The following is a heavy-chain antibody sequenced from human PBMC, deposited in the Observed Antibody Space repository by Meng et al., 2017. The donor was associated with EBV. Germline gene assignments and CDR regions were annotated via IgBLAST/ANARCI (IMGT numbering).Heavy chain of an antibody. CDR2: INAGNGNT. V-gene: IGHV1-3*01. Sequence: QVWIVQSGAEVKKPGASVKVSCKASGYTFTSYAMHWVRQAPGQRLEWMGWINAGNGNTKYSQKFQGRVTITRDTSASTAYMELSSLRSEDTAVYYCARSGATIFGVVIPTYYFDYWGQGTLVTVSS. D-gene: IGHD3-3*01. CDR3: ARSGATIFGVVIPTYYFDY. J-gene: IGHJ4*02. CDR1: GYTFTSYA.